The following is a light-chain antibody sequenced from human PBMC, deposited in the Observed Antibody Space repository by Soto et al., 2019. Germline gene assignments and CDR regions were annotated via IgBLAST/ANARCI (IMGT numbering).Light chain of an antibody. CDR2: WAS. J-gene: IGKJ5*01. CDR3: QQYSVTPIT. Sequence: DIVMTQSPDSLAVSLGERATINCKSSQRVLYSSNNKNYLAWSQQKPGQPPKLLIYWASTRESGVPDRFSGSGSGTDFTLTISSLQAEDVAVYYCQQYSVTPITFGQGARLEIK. CDR1: QRVLYSSNNKNY. V-gene: IGKV4-1*01.